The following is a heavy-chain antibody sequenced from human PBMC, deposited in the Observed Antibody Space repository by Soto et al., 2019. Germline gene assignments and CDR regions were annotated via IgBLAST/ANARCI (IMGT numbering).Heavy chain of an antibody. CDR3: TRHTAAAGY. V-gene: IGHV3-73*01. CDR1: GFTFSGSA. D-gene: IGHD6-13*01. Sequence: GGSLRISCAASGFTFSGSAMHWVRQASGKGLEWVGRIRSKANSYATAYAASVKGRFTISRDDSKNTAYLQMNSLKTEDTAVYYCTRHTAAAGYWGQGTLVTVSS. J-gene: IGHJ4*02. CDR2: IRSKANSYAT.